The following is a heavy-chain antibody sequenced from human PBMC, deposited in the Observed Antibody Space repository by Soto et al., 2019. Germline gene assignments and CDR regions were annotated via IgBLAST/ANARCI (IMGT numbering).Heavy chain of an antibody. CDR3: ARDLGGWPDY. CDR2: INPNSGGT. Sequence: ASVKVSCKASGYTFTGYYMHWVRQAPGQGLEWMGWINPNSGGTNYAQKFQGWVTITRDTSTSTAYMELSRLRSDDTAAYYCARDLGGWPDYWGQGTLVTVSS. V-gene: IGHV1-2*04. D-gene: IGHD2-15*01. J-gene: IGHJ4*02. CDR1: GYTFTGYY.